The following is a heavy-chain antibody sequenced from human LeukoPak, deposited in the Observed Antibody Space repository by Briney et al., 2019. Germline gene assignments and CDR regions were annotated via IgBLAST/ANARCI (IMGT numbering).Heavy chain of an antibody. CDR2: IWYDGSNK. V-gene: IGHV3-33*06. CDR3: AKDIGSIAARPGAFDI. CDR1: GFTFSSYG. J-gene: IGHJ3*02. Sequence: GGSLRLSCAASGFTFSSYGMHWVRQAPGKGLEWVAVIWYDGSNKYYADSVKGRFTISRDNSKNTLYLQMNSLRAEDTAVYYCAKDIGSIAARPGAFDIWGQGTMVTVSS. D-gene: IGHD6-6*01.